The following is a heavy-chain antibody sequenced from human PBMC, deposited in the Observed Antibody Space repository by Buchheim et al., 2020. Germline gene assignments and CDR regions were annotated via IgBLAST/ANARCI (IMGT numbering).Heavy chain of an antibody. CDR1: GGTFSSYA. CDR3: ARDMIVVVPAAIREYYYYGMDV. CDR2: IIPIFGTA. D-gene: IGHD2-2*02. V-gene: IGHV1-69*06. J-gene: IGHJ6*02. Sequence: QVQLVQSGAEVKKPGSSVKVSCKASGGTFSSYAISWVRQAPGQGLEWMGGIIPIFGTANYAQKFQGRVTITADKSTSTAYTELSSLRSEDTAVYYCARDMIVVVPAAIREYYYYGMDVWGQGTT.